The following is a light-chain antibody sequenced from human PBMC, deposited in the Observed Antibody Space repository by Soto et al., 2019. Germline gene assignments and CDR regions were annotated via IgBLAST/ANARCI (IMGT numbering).Light chain of an antibody. CDR1: SSNIGSST. Sequence: QSVLIQPPSASGTPGQRFILSCSGSSSNIGSSTVNWYQHLPGTAPKLLIYSNNQRPSGVPDRFSGSKSGTSASLAISGLQSEEEADYYCAAWDDSLNGPVFGGGTKVTVL. J-gene: IGLJ2*01. CDR3: AAWDDSLNGPV. V-gene: IGLV1-44*01. CDR2: SNN.